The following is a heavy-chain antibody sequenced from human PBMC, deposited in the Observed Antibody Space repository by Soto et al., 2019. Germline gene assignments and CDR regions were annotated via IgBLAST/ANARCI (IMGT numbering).Heavy chain of an antibody. V-gene: IGHV5-51*01. Sequence: GESLKISCKGSGYIFSIYWIGWVRQMPGKGLEWMGIIYPGDSDTRYSPSFQGQVTISADKSISTAYLQWSSLKASDTAMYYCARGGSRSPFGYYYGMEVWGQGTTVTVS. J-gene: IGHJ6*02. CDR3: ARGGSRSPFGYYYGMEV. CDR1: GYIFSIYW. CDR2: IYPGDSDT. D-gene: IGHD2-15*01.